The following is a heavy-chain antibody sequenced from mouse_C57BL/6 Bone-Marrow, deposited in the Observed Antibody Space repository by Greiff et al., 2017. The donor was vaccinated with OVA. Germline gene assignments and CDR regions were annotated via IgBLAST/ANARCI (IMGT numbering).Heavy chain of an antibody. CDR3: ARYSGYFDY. CDR1: GFTFSDYG. J-gene: IGHJ2*01. Sequence: EVQRVESGGGLVKPGGSLKLSCAASGFTFSDYGMHWVRQAPEKGLEWVAYISSGSSTIYYADKVKGRFTISRDNARNTLFLLMTSLRSEDTAMYYCARYSGYFDYWGQGTTLTVSS. CDR2: ISSGSSTI. D-gene: IGHD3-1*01. V-gene: IGHV5-17*01.